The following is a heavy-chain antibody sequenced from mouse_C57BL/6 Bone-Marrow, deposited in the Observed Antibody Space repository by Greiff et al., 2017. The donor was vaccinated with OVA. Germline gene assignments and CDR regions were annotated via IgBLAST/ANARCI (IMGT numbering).Heavy chain of an antibody. Sequence: QVQLQQSGPGLVQPSQSLSITCTVSGFSLTSYGVHWVRQSPGKGLEWLGVIWRGGSTDYNAAFMSRLSITKDNSKSQVFFKMNSLQADDTAIYYCAKNCVYYSNPYWYFDVWGTGTTVTVSS. CDR2: IWRGGST. CDR1: GFSLTSYG. J-gene: IGHJ1*03. D-gene: IGHD2-5*01. CDR3: AKNCVYYSNPYWYFDV. V-gene: IGHV2-5*01.